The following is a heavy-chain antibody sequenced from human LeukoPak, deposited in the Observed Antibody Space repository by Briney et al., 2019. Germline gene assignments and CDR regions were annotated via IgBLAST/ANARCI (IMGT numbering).Heavy chain of an antibody. D-gene: IGHD4-17*01. Sequence: GGSLRLSCAASGFTFSSYSMNWVRQAPGKGLEWVSSISSSSSYIYYADSVKGRFTISRDNAKNSLYLQMDSLRAKDTAVYYCARDHYGDYGGPADYWGQGTLVTVSS. CDR3: ARDHYGDYGGPADY. V-gene: IGHV3-21*01. CDR2: ISSSSSYI. CDR1: GFTFSSYS. J-gene: IGHJ4*02.